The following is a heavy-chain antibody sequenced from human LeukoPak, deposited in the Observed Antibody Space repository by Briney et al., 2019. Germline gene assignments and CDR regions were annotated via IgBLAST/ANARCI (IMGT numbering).Heavy chain of an antibody. J-gene: IGHJ5*02. CDR1: GFTFSNYW. CDR2: IKRDGSEK. CDR3: ARDMTTVTLDGFDP. Sequence: GSLRLSCAASGFTFSNYWMSWVRQAPGKGLEWVANIKRDGSEKYYVDSVKGRFTISRDNAKNSLYLQMNSLRAEDTAVYYCARDMTTVTLDGFDPWGQGTLVTVSS. V-gene: IGHV3-7*01. D-gene: IGHD4-17*01.